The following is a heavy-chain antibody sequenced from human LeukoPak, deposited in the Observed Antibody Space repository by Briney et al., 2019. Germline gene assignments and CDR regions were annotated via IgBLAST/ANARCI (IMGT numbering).Heavy chain of an antibody. CDR1: GGSFSGYY. D-gene: IGHD3-10*01. Sequence: SETLSLTCAVYGGSFSGYYWSWIRQPPGKGLEWIGEINHSGSTNYNPSLKSRVTISVDTSKNQFSLKLSSVTAADTAVYYCARRGGDGSGSYYKAWGQGTLVTASS. V-gene: IGHV4-34*01. CDR3: ARRGGDGSGSYYKA. J-gene: IGHJ5*02. CDR2: INHSGST.